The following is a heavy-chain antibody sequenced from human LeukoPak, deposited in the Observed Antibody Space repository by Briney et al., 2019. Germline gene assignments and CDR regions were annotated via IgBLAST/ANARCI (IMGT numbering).Heavy chain of an antibody. D-gene: IGHD2-2*01. J-gene: IGHJ4*02. CDR1: GGSISSSSYY. V-gene: IGHV4-39*01. Sequence: SETLSLTCTVSGGSISSSSYYWGWIRQPPGKGLEWIGSIYYSGSTYYNPSLKSRVTISVDTSKNQFSLKLSSVTAADTAVYYCARLLGYCSSTSCSGDYWGQGTLVTVSS. CDR2: IYYSGST. CDR3: ARLLGYCSSTSCSGDY.